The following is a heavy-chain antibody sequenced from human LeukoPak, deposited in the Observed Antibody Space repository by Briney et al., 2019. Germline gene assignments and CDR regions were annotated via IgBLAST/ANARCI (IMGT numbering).Heavy chain of an antibody. J-gene: IGHJ3*02. CDR2: IYGGGST. CDR1: AFTVSSNY. D-gene: IGHD1-26*01. V-gene: IGHV3-66*02. CDR3: ARDHSGSYQRAFDI. Sequence: GGSLRLSCAVSAFTVSSNYVSWVRQAPGKGLEWVSVIYGGGSTNYADSVKGRFTISRDNSKNTLYLQMNSLRAEDTAVYYCARDHSGSYQRAFDIRGQGTMVTVSS.